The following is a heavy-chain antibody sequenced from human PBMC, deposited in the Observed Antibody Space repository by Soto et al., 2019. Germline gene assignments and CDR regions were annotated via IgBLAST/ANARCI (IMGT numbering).Heavy chain of an antibody. D-gene: IGHD6-19*01. CDR3: ATAQVIAVAGPDAFDI. CDR2: ISSSSSTI. V-gene: IGHV3-48*01. Sequence: GGSLRLSCAASGFTFSSYSMNWVRQAPGKGLEWVSYISSSSSTIYYADSVKGRFTISRDNAKKSLYLQMNSLRAEDTAVYYCATAQVIAVAGPDAFDIWGQGTMVTVSS. CDR1: GFTFSSYS. J-gene: IGHJ3*02.